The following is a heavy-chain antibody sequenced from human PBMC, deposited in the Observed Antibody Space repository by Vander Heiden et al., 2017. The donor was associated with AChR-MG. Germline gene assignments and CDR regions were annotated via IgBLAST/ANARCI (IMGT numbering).Heavy chain of an antibody. CDR1: GYTLTELS. Sequence: QVQLVQSGAEVKKPGASVKVSCKVSGYTLTELSMRWVRQAPGKGLEWMGGFDPEDGETIYAKKFQGRVTMTENTSTDTAYRELSGLRSEETAVYYCATAPMAGAATGYYYGMDVWGQGTTVTVSS. CDR2: FDPEDGET. V-gene: IGHV1-24*01. CDR3: ATAPMAGAATGYYYGMDV. D-gene: IGHD6-13*01. J-gene: IGHJ6*02.